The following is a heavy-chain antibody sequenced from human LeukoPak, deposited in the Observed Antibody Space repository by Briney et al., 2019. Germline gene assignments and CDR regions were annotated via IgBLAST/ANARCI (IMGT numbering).Heavy chain of an antibody. J-gene: IGHJ4*02. Sequence: GGSLRRSCTGSGFNFSGHAMHWVRQTPGKGREWVAVISYNGVNKNYGDSVTGRFTVYRDNSRNTVYGQMDSLRSEDTAVYYCARARASWHGASIDYWGQGTLVTVSS. CDR2: ISYNGVNK. V-gene: IGHV3-30*03. CDR1: GFNFSGHA. CDR3: ARARASWHGASIDY. D-gene: IGHD5-24*01.